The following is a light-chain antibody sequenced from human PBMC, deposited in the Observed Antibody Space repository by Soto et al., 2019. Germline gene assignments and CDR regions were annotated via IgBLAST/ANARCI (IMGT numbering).Light chain of an antibody. CDR3: SSYTSSAPPYV. J-gene: IGLJ1*01. V-gene: IGLV2-14*01. Sequence: QSALTQPASVSGSPGQSITISCTGTSSDVGDYKYVSWYQQHPDKAPKLIMFVNSNRASGISHRFYASKSDNTDSLTISGIQDDDDANYSCSSYTSSAPPYVFGTGTKVTVI. CDR2: VNS. CDR1: SSDVGDYKY.